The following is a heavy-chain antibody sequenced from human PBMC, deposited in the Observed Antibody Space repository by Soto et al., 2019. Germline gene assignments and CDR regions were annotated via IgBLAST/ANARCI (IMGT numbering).Heavy chain of an antibody. V-gene: IGHV3-33*01. CDR1: GFTFSSYG. Sequence: GGSLRLSCAASGFTFSSYGMHWVRQAPGKGLEWVAVIWYDGSNKYYADSVKGRFTISRDNSKNTLYLQMNSLRAEDTAVYYCARDGATITHDAFDIWGQGTMVT. D-gene: IGHD5-12*01. J-gene: IGHJ3*02. CDR2: IWYDGSNK. CDR3: ARDGATITHDAFDI.